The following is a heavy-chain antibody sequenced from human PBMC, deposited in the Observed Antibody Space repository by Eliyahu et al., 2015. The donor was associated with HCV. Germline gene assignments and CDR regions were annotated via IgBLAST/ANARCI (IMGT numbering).Heavy chain of an antibody. V-gene: IGHV3-48*03. CDR2: IXXSGSTI. CDR3: AGGYSGYDWDGMDV. J-gene: IGHJ6*02. D-gene: IGHD5-12*01. CDR1: GFTFGSXE. Sequence: EVQLVESGGGLVQPGGSLRLXCAASGFTFGSXEMNWVRQAPGKGLXWVSYIXXSGSTIYYADSVKGRFTISRDNAKNSLYLQMNSLRAEDTAVYYCAGGYSGYDWDGMDVWGQGTTVTVSS.